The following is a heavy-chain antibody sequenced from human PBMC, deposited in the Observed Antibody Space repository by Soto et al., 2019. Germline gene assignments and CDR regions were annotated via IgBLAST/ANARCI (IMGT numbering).Heavy chain of an antibody. CDR2: TYHRGST. J-gene: IGHJ4*02. V-gene: IGHV4-59*01. CDR3: ARIGGYHGPLDY. CDR1: GVSISSYF. D-gene: IGHD2-15*01. Sequence: SETLSLTCSVSGVSISSYFCSWIRQPPGRGLEWIGYTYHRGSTNYSPSLKSRVAISLDTSENQFSLKVSSVTAADTAVYYCARIGGYHGPLDYWGQGTPVTVSS.